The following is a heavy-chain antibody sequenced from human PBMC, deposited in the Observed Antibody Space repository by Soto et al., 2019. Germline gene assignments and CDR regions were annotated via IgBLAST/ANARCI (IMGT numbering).Heavy chain of an antibody. CDR2: IYYTGTT. CDR3: VRGPTSERVAY. D-gene: IGHD3-10*01. J-gene: IGHJ4*02. V-gene: IGHV4-39*01. CDR1: GVSISGSDYY. Sequence: SETLSLTCTVSGVSISGSDYYWAWIRQPPGKGLEWLGTIYYTGTTYYNPSLKSRVTLSVDTSKNQFSLNLNSVSAADTAVYYCVRGPTSERVAYWGQGTLVPFSS.